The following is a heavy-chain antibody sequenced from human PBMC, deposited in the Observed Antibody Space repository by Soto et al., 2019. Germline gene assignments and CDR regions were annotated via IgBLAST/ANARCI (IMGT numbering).Heavy chain of an antibody. CDR1: GFTFTDHY. J-gene: IGHJ4*02. V-gene: IGHV3-11*01. CDR3: ARTARLVDY. Sequence: QVRLVESGGGLVKPGGSLRLSCVASGFTFTDHYMSWIRQAPGKGLEWIAYMSPSGSGISYADSAKGRFTISRDNARNTVYLQMNTLRAEDTAVYLCARTARLVDYWGQGTLVTVSS. CDR2: MSPSGSGI.